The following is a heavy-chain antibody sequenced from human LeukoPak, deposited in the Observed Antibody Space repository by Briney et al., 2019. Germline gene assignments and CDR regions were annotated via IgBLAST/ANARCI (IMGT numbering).Heavy chain of an antibody. CDR2: MSGSGGNT. V-gene: IGHV3-23*01. D-gene: IGHD5-24*01. CDR1: GFSFSSYA. Sequence: GGSLRLSCAASGFSFSSYAMSWVRQAPGEGLEWVSAMSGSGGNTYYADSVKGRFTMSRDNSKNTLYLQMNSLRAEDTAVYYCAKDRDGYSPEYWGQGTLVTVSS. CDR3: AKDRDGYSPEY. J-gene: IGHJ4*02.